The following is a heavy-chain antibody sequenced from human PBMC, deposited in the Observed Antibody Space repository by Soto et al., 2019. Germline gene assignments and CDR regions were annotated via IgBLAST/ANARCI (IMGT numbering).Heavy chain of an antibody. J-gene: IGHJ4*02. CDR3: ARGLVGATTSGPYDY. CDR1: GGTFSSYA. CDR2: IIPIFGTA. V-gene: IGHV1-69*01. D-gene: IGHD1-26*01. Sequence: QVQLVQSGAEVKKPGSSVKVSCKASGGTFSSYAISGVRQAPGQGLEWMGGIIPIFGTANYAQKFQGRVTITADESTSPAYMELSSLRSEDTAVYYCARGLVGATTSGPYDYWGQGTLVTVSS.